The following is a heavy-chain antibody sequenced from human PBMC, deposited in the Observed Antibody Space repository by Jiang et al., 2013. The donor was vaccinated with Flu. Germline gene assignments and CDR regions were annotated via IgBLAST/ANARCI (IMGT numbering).Heavy chain of an antibody. CDR2: ISAYNGNT. Sequence: SGAEVKKPGASVKVSCKASGYTFTSYGISWVRQAPGQGLEWMGWISAYNGNTNYAQKLQGRVTMTTDTSTSTAYMELRSLRSDDTAVYYCARYCSGGSCQTSYYGMDVWGPRGPRSPSPQ. CDR1: GYTFTSYG. CDR3: ARYCSGGSCQTSYYGMDV. V-gene: IGHV1-18*01. D-gene: IGHD2-15*01. J-gene: IGHJ6*01.